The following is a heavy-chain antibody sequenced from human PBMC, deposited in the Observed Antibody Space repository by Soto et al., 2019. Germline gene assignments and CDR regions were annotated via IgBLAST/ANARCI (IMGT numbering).Heavy chain of an antibody. CDR3: ARDGDYIEGDYYYYMDV. CDR1: GGSISSYY. CDR2: IYYSGST. Sequence: SETLSLTCTVSGGSISSYYWSWIRQPPGKGLEWIGYIYYSGSTNYNPSLKSRVTISVDTSKNQFSLKLSSVTAADTAVYYCARDGDYIEGDYYYYMDVWGKGTTVTVSS. J-gene: IGHJ6*03. V-gene: IGHV4-59*01. D-gene: IGHD4-17*01.